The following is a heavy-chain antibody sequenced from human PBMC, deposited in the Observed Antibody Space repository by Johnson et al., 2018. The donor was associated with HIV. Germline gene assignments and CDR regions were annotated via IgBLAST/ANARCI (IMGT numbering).Heavy chain of an antibody. V-gene: IGHV3-30-3*01. Sequence: QVQLVESGGVVVQPGRSLRLSCAASGFTFSSYAMHWVRQAPGKGLEWVAVISYDGSNKYYADSVKGRFTISRDNSKNTLYLQMNSLRAENTAVYYCARDLSRGGIAARLGAFDIWGQGTMVTVSS. CDR3: ARDLSRGGIAARLGAFDI. CDR1: GFTFSSYA. CDR2: ISYDGSNK. D-gene: IGHD6-6*01. J-gene: IGHJ3*02.